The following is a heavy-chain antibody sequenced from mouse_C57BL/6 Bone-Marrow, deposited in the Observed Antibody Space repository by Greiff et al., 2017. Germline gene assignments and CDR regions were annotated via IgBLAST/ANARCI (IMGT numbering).Heavy chain of an antibody. Sequence: EVQLQQSGAELVRPGASVKLSCTASGFNIKDYYMHWVQQRPEQGLEWIGRIDPEDGDTEYAPKFQGKATMTADTSSNTAYLQLSSLTSEDNAVYYCTTLPYYGYDDGFDYWGQGTTLTVSS. V-gene: IGHV14-1*01. CDR1: GFNIKDYY. CDR3: TTLPYYGYDDGFDY. D-gene: IGHD2-9*01. J-gene: IGHJ2*01. CDR2: IDPEDGDT.